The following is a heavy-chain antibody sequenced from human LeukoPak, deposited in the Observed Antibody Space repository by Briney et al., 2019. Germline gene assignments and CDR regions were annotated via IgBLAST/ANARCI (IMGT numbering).Heavy chain of an antibody. CDR3: ASGGGGSLEHQLPPDY. CDR1: GLTFSDSY. D-gene: IGHD2-2*01. J-gene: IGHJ4*02. Sequence: PGGSLRLSCAASGLTFSDSYMSWIRQAPGKGLEWVSYITSSSSYTSYADSVKGRFTISRDNAKSSMYLQMNSLRADDTAVYYCASGGGGSLEHQLPPDYWGQGTLVTVSS. V-gene: IGHV3-11*03. CDR2: ITSSSSYT.